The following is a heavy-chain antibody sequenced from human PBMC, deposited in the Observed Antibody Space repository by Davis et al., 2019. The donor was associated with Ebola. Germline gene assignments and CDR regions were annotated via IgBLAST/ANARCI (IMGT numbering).Heavy chain of an antibody. Sequence: GESLKISCAASGFTFSSYEMNWVRQAPGKGLEWVSYISSSGSTIYYADSVKGRFTISRDNAKNSLYLQMNSLRAEDTAVYYCARGDGYSSSWPNYYYYYGMDVWGQGTTVTVSS. V-gene: IGHV3-48*03. D-gene: IGHD6-13*01. CDR3: ARGDGYSSSWPNYYYYYGMDV. J-gene: IGHJ6*02. CDR1: GFTFSSYE. CDR2: ISSSGSTI.